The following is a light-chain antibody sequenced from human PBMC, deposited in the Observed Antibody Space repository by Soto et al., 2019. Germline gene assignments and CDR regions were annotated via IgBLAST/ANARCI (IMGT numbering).Light chain of an antibody. CDR3: TSYTTSSIYV. J-gene: IGLJ1*01. Sequence: QSALAQPASVSGSPGQSITISCTGTSTDVGAYNYVSWYQQHPGKAPKLIIFEVSNRPSGVSNRFSGSKSGNAASLTISGLRPEDEAEYSCTSYTTSSIYVFGTGTKVTVL. CDR1: STDVGAYNY. V-gene: IGLV2-14*01. CDR2: EVS.